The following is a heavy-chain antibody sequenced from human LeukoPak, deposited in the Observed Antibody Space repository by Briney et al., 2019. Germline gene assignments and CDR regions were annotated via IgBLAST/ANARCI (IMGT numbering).Heavy chain of an antibody. V-gene: IGHV4-61*02. CDR1: GGSISSGNYS. CDR2: IYTRGST. J-gene: IGHJ6*04. CDR3: DV. Sequence: SQTLSLTCTVSGGSISSGNYSWSWIRQPAGKGLEWIGRIYTRGSTKYTPSLKSRVTMSVDTSKNQFSLKLSSVTAADTAVYYMDVWGKGTTVTISS.